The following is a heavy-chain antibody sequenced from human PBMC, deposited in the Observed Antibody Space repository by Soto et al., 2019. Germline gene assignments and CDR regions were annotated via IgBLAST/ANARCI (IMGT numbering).Heavy chain of an antibody. J-gene: IGHJ4*02. CDR1: GFTFSSYS. CDR2: ISSSSSTI. Sequence: SLRLSCAASGFTFSSYSMNWVRQAPGKGLEWVSYISSSSSTIYYADSVKGRFTISRDNAKNSLYLQMNSLRDEDTAVYYCARAGDVLLWFGEFDYWGQGTLVTVSS. D-gene: IGHD3-10*01. CDR3: ARAGDVLLWFGEFDY. V-gene: IGHV3-48*02.